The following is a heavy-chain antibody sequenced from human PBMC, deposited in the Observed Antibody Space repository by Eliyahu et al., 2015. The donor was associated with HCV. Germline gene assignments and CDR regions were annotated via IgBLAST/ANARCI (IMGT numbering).Heavy chain of an antibody. V-gene: IGHV3-49*03. D-gene: IGHD3-10*01. CDR1: GFTFXDFA. CDR3: TRYYGSGSVGYYYGVDV. Sequence: LVQSGGGLEQPGRSLRVSCXSXGFTFXDFAINWFRRAPGKGLEWVGXIRTKAHGETTEYAASVKGRFIISRDDSKSIAFLQMNGLKTEDTAVYYCTRYYGSGSVGYYYGVDVWGQGTTVTVSS. CDR2: IRTKAHGETT. J-gene: IGHJ6*02.